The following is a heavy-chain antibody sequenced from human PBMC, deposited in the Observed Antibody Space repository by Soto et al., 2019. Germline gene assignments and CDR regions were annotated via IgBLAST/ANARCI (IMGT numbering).Heavy chain of an antibody. CDR2: IYYSGNT. D-gene: IGHD3-10*01. CDR1: GFTFDDYA. Sequence: GSLRLSCAASGFTFDDYAMHWVRRPPGKGLEWIGYIYYSGNTNYNPSLKSRVTISIDTSKNQFSLKLSSVTAADTAVYYCARESYGDYFDYWGQGTRVTVSS. CDR3: ARESYGDYFDY. V-gene: IGHV4-59*01. J-gene: IGHJ4*02.